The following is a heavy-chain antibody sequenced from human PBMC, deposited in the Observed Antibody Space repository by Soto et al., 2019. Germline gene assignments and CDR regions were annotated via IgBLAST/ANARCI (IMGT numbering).Heavy chain of an antibody. D-gene: IGHD1-26*01. V-gene: IGHV3-64*01. CDR1: GFTFSSYA. CDR2: ISSNGGST. J-gene: IGHJ4*02. CDR3: ARGGSYYLDY. Sequence: EVPLVESGGGLVQPGGSLRLSCAASGFTFSSYAMHWVRQAPGKGLEYVSAISSNGGSTYYANSVKGRFTISRDNFKNTLYCQMGSMRAEDMAVYYCARGGSYYLDYWGQGSLVSVSS.